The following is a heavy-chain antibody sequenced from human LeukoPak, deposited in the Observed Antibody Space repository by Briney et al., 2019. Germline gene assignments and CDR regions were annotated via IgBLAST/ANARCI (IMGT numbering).Heavy chain of an antibody. V-gene: IGHV1-24*01. CDR2: FDPEDGET. CDR3: ATDYPTPLLDRRFRFPNFDY. D-gene: IGHD1-14*01. J-gene: IGHJ4*02. Sequence: ASVKVSCKVSGYTLTELSMHWVRQAPGKGREWMGGFDPEDGETIYAQKFQGRVTMTEDTSTDTAYMELSSLRSEDTAVYYCATDYPTPLLDRRFRFPNFDYWGQGTLVTVSS. CDR1: GYTLTELS.